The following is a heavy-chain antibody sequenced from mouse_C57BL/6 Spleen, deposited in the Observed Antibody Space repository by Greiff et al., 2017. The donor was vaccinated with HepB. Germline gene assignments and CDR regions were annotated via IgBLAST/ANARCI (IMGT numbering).Heavy chain of an antibody. CDR2: IDPSDSET. J-gene: IGHJ2*01. CDR3: ARGGVTTRGDFDY. Sequence: VKLQQPGAELVRPGSSVKLSCKASGYTFTSYWMHWVKQRPIQGLEWIGNIDPSDSETHYNQKFKDKATLTVDKSSSTAYMQLSSLTSEDSAVYYCARGGVTTRGDFDYWGQGTTLTVSS. D-gene: IGHD2-2*01. V-gene: IGHV1-52*01. CDR1: GYTFTSYW.